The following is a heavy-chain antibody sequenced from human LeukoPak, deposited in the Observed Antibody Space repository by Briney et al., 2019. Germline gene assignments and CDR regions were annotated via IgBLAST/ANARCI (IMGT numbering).Heavy chain of an antibody. CDR2: ISYIGNT. Sequence: SETLSLTCTVSGGSISSYHWSWLRQPPGKGLEWIGYISYIGNTNYNPSLKSRVTISIDTPKNQFSLKLTSVTAADTAVYYCARGRGQQWLEPFDPWGQGTLVTVSS. CDR3: ARGRGQQWLEPFDP. V-gene: IGHV4-59*13. D-gene: IGHD6-19*01. J-gene: IGHJ5*02. CDR1: GGSISSYH.